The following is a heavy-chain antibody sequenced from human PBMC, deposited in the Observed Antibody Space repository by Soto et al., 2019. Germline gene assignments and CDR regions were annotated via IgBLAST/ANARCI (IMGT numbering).Heavy chain of an antibody. J-gene: IGHJ4*02. CDR3: ARSPRSSPYFDY. CDR2: IYPGDQET. D-gene: IGHD6-13*01. V-gene: IGHV5-51*01. Sequence: PGESLKISCQCSGYTFSNFWIGWVRQLPGRGLEWMGIIYPGDQETRYSPSFHGKVTISADKSINPAYLQWNSLEASDTAFYFCARSPRSSPYFDYWGQGALVTVSS. CDR1: GYTFSNFW.